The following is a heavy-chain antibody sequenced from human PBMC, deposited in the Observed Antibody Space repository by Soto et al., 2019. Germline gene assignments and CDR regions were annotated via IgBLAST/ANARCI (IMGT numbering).Heavy chain of an antibody. Sequence: GGALILSCGASGFIFSKYSVNWGRQDPGKGLGWLSYISSNSVTIYYADSVRGRFTIFRDNAKNSLYLQMNSLRDEDTAVYYCAREDILGTRSFDYWGQGALVTVSS. CDR2: ISSNSVTI. CDR3: AREDILGTRSFDY. V-gene: IGHV3-48*02. D-gene: IGHD5-12*01. CDR1: GFIFSKYS. J-gene: IGHJ4*02.